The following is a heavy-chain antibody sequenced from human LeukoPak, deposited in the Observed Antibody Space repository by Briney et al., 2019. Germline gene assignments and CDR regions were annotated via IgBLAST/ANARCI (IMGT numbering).Heavy chain of an antibody. J-gene: IGHJ4*02. CDR3: ARELRGSSCSDY. CDR1: GFTFSSYW. Sequence: PGGSLRLSCKASGFTFSSYWMTWVRQAPGKRLEWLANIKQDGSEKSYVDSVKGRFTISRDNAKNSLYLQMNSLRAEDTAVYYCARELRGSSCSDYWGQGTLVTVSS. CDR2: IKQDGSEK. V-gene: IGHV3-7*01. D-gene: IGHD6-13*01.